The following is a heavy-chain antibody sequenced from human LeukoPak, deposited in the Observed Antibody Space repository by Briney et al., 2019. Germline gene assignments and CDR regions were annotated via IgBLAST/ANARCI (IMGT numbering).Heavy chain of an antibody. J-gene: IGHJ4*02. V-gene: IGHV3-74*01. CDR1: GFTFSSYW. CDR3: ARDYYDFWSGYYAFDY. Sequence: GGSLRLSCAASGFTFSSYWMHWVRQAPGKGLMWVSHINSDGSSTSYADSVKGRFTISRDNAKNTLYLQMKSLRAEDTAVYYCARDYYDFWSGYYAFDYWGQGTLVTVSS. D-gene: IGHD3-3*01. CDR2: INSDGSST.